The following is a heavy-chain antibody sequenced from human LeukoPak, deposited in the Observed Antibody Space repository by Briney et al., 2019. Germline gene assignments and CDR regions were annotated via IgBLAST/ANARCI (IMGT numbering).Heavy chain of an antibody. V-gene: IGHV4-59*08. CDR3: ARHVGYCSGGSCYSSYYFDY. J-gene: IGHJ4*02. CDR1: GGSISSYY. CDR2: INYSGST. Sequence: SETLSLTCTVSGGSISSYYWSWIRQPPGKGLGGFGYINYSGSTNYNPSLKSRVTISVDTSKNQFSLKLSSVTAADTAVYYCARHVGYCSGGSCYSSYYFDYWGQGTLVTVSS. D-gene: IGHD2-15*01.